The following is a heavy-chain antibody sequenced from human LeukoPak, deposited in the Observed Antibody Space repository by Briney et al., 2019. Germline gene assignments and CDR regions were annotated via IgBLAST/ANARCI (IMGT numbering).Heavy chain of an antibody. J-gene: IGHJ5*02. D-gene: IGHD3-3*01. CDR1: GLTFSGYS. CDR2: ISLSGSTI. Sequence: RGSLRLSCAASGLTFSGYSMNWVRQAPGKGLEWVSYISLSGSTIYYADSVKGRFTISRDNAKNSLYLQMSSLRAEDTAVYYCAREAYDFWSSWGQGTLVTVSS. CDR3: AREAYDFWSS. V-gene: IGHV3-48*01.